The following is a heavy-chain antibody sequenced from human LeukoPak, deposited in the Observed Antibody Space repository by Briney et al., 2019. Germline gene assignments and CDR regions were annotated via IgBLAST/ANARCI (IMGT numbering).Heavy chain of an antibody. J-gene: IGHJ4*02. CDR3: ARGQRGTTPPRCFDL. V-gene: IGHV3-48*01. CDR2: TSGRSSSI. Sequence: PGGSLRLSCEASGFTFSDYSMNWVRQAQGKGLEWLSYTSGRSSSIYYADSVMGRFTISRDNAKNSLYLQMDSLRAEDTAVYFCARGQRGTTPPRCFDLWGQGTLVTVSS. CDR1: GFTFSDYS. D-gene: IGHD2-15*01.